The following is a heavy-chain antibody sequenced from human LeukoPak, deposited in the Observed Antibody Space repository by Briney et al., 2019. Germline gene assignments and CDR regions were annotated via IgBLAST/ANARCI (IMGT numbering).Heavy chain of an antibody. CDR3: ARDPWQGSATLH. Sequence: GGSLRLSCVASGFSISSGYMTWARQAPGKALEWVSLLYSDDSAYYPDSVKGRFTISRDNSKSTLHLQMDTLRTEDTAMYYCARDPWQGSATLHWGQGIMVTVSS. CDR2: LYSDDSA. V-gene: IGHV3-66*02. J-gene: IGHJ4*02. D-gene: IGHD2-15*01. CDR1: GFSISSGY.